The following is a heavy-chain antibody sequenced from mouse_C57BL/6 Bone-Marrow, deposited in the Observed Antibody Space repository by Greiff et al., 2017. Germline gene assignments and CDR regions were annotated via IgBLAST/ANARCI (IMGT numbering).Heavy chain of an antibody. CDR3: ASEKRWYFDF. J-gene: IGHJ1*03. CDR2: IDPANGNT. Sequence: VQLQQSVAELVRPGASVKLSCTASGFNIKNTYMNWVKQRPEQGLEWIGRIDPANGNTKYDPKFKGKATITADTSSNTAYLQLRSLTSEDTAIYYCASEKRWYFDFWGTGTTVTVSS. CDR1: GFNIKNTY. V-gene: IGHV14-3*01.